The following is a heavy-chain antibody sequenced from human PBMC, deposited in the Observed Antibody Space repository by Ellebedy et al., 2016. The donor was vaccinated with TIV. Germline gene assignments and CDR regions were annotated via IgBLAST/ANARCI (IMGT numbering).Heavy chain of an antibody. CDR1: GYTFTSYG. CDR3: AREKLRLGELSLGGMDV. V-gene: IGHV1-3*01. D-gene: IGHD3-16*02. Sequence: ASVKVSCKASGYTFTSYGISWVRQAPGQRLEWMGWINAGNGNTKYSQKFQGRVTITRDTSASTAYMELSSLRSEDTAVYYCAREKLRLGELSLGGMDVWGQGTTVTVSS. J-gene: IGHJ6*02. CDR2: INAGNGNT.